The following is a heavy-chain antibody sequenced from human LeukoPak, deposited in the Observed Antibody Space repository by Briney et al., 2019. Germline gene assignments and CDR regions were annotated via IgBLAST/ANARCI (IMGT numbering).Heavy chain of an antibody. CDR2: FDPEDGET. CDR3: ATTIFGVVTPFDY. CDR1: GYTLTELS. V-gene: IGHV1-24*01. D-gene: IGHD3-3*01. J-gene: IGHJ4*02. Sequence: GASVKVSCKVSGYTLTELSMHWVQQAPGKGLEWMGGFDPEDGETIYAQKFQGRVTMTEDTSTDTAYMELSSLRSEDTAVYYCATTIFGVVTPFDYWGQGTLVTVSS.